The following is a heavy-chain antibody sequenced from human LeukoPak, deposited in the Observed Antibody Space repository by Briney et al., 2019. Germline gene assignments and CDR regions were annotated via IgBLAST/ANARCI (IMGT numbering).Heavy chain of an antibody. CDR2: INDSGRT. CDR1: GGSFSNYY. Sequence: PSETLSLTCAVYGGSFSNYYWSWIRQTPGQGMEWIGEINDSGRTNYNPSLMSRVTVSVDTSKNQFSLRLTSVTATDTAVYYCARRWNYGRNYYIDVWGKGAAVSVSS. D-gene: IGHD1-7*01. J-gene: IGHJ6*03. V-gene: IGHV4-34*01. CDR3: ARRWNYGRNYYIDV.